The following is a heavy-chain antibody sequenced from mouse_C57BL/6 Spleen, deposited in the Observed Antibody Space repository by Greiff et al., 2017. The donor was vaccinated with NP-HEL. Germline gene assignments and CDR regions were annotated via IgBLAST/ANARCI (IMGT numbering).Heavy chain of an antibody. Sequence: EVQLQQSGPELVKPGASVKISCKASGYTFTDYYMNWVKQSHGKSLQWIGDIHPNNGGTSYNQKFKGKATLTVDKSSSTAYMELRSLTSEDSAVYYCAREDGRSYAWFAYWGRGTLVTVSA. CDR2: IHPNNGGT. CDR3: AREDGRSYAWFAY. CDR1: GYTFTDYY. V-gene: IGHV1-26*01. D-gene: IGHD1-1*01. J-gene: IGHJ3*01.